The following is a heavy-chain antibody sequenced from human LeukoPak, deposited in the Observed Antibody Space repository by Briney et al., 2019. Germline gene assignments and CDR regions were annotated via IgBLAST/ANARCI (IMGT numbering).Heavy chain of an antibody. CDR1: GYSFTSYG. Sequence: ASVKVSCKASGYSFTSYGISWVRQAPGQGLEWMGWISAYDGNTAYAQRFQGRVTMTTDTSTSTAYMELRSLRSDDTAMYYCVGGDLRDYTFRYWGQGTLVTVSS. CDR3: VGGDLRDYTFRY. J-gene: IGHJ4*02. V-gene: IGHV1-18*01. CDR2: ISAYDGNT. D-gene: IGHD4-17*01.